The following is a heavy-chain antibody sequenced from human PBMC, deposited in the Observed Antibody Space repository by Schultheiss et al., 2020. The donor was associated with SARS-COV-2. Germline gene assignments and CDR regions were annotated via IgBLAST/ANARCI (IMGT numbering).Heavy chain of an antibody. Sequence: PETLSLTCAVSGYSISSGYYWGWIRQPPGKGLEWIGNIYHSGSTYYNPSLKSRVTISVDTSKNQFSLKLSSVTAADTAVYYCARVNSGWLFDYWGQGTLVTVSS. J-gene: IGHJ4*02. CDR3: ARVNSGWLFDY. V-gene: IGHV4-38-2*01. CDR2: IYHSGST. CDR1: GYSISSGYY. D-gene: IGHD6-19*01.